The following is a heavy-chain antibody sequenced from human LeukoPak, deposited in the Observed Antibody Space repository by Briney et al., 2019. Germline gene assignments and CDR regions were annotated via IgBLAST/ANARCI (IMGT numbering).Heavy chain of an antibody. D-gene: IGHD5-12*01. Sequence: GGSLRLSCAASGFTFSSYGMHWVRQAPGKGLEWVAVIWYDGSNKYYADSVKGRFTISRDNSKNTLCLQMNSLRAEDTAVYYCARDRYSGYGGYFDYWGQGTLVTVSS. V-gene: IGHV3-33*01. CDR3: ARDRYSGYGGYFDY. J-gene: IGHJ4*02. CDR1: GFTFSSYG. CDR2: IWYDGSNK.